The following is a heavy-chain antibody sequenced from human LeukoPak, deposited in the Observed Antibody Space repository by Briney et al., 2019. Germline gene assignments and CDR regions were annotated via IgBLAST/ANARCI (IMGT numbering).Heavy chain of an antibody. V-gene: IGHV3-30-3*01. CDR3: ARDYCSSTSCPWSGLYYYMDV. CDR1: GFTFSSYA. D-gene: IGHD2-2*01. CDR2: ISYDGSNK. J-gene: IGHJ6*03. Sequence: PGGSLRLSCAASGFTFSSYAMHWVRQAPGKGLEWVAVISYDGSNKYYADSVKGRFTISRDNSKNTLYLQMNSLRAEDTAVYYCARDYCSSTSCPWSGLYYYMDVWGKGTTVTVSS.